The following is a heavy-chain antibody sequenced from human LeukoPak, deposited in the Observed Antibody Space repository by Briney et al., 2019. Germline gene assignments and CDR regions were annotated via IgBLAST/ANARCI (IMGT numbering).Heavy chain of an antibody. CDR2: IRSKAYSGTT. CDR1: GFTFGDYA. J-gene: IGHJ5*02. D-gene: IGHD3-3*01. CDR3: TRKGNDFWSGYSGWFDP. Sequence: GGSLRLSCTASGFTFGDYAMSWVRQAPGKGLEWVGFIRSKAYSGTTEYAASVKGRFTISRDDSKSIAYMQMNSLKTEDTAVYYCTRKGNDFWSGYSGWFDPWGQGTLVTVSS. V-gene: IGHV3-49*04.